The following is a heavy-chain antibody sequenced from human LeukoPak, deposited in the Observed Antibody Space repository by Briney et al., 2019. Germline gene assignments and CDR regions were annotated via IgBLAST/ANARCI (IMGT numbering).Heavy chain of an antibody. J-gene: IGHJ4*02. D-gene: IGHD3-9*01. Sequence: ASVKVSCKATGYTFSTYNINWVRQAPGQGLEWMGWMSPKSGGTRSAENFQGRLTITSDASKNTAYMELSSLRSEDTAFYYCSRVIFESSGFYGLYYFDKWGQGTLVTVSS. CDR3: SRVIFESSGFYGLYYFDK. CDR1: GYTFSTYN. CDR2: MSPKSGGT. V-gene: IGHV1-8*01.